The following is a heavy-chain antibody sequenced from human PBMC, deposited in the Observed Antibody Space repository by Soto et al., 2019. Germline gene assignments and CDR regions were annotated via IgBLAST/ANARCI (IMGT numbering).Heavy chain of an antibody. V-gene: IGHV4-31*03. J-gene: IGHJ4*02. CDR3: ARFAKEENPKLESWYAFDF. CDR1: GGSIRSGGYF. Sequence: PSETLSLTCTVSGGSIRSGGYFWSWVRQQPGKGLEWIGHIYYRGGTSNNPSLESRVAMSVDTSKNEFTLKVNSVTAADTAIYYCARFAKEENPKLESWYAFDFWGRGTLVTVSS. D-gene: IGHD6-13*01. CDR2: IYYRGGT.